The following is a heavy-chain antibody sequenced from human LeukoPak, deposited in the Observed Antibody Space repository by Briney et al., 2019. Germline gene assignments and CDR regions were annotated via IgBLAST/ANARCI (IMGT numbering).Heavy chain of an antibody. D-gene: IGHD3-9*01. Sequence: PGGSLRLSCVASGFTFSAYNIHWVRQAPGEPLEWVSTISSTRDNYKYYGDSVRGGFTISRDNAKNSVYLQMSSLTVADTAVYFCARGTDWSPLDFDFWGRGTQVTVSS. CDR3: ARGTDWSPLDFDF. CDR1: GFTFSAYN. CDR2: ISSTRDNYK. J-gene: IGHJ4*02. V-gene: IGHV3-21*06.